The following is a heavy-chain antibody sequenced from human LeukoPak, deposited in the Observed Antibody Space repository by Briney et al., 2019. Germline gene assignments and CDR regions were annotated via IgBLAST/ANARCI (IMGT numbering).Heavy chain of an antibody. Sequence: GRSLRLSCEGSGFIFDDHAFHWVRQAPGKGLEWVSGISWNSGGIVYAGSVKGRFTVSRDNAKKSLFLQMNSLRLEDTALYYCARGGSSGWTSEKGTDVWGQGTTVIVSS. V-gene: IGHV3-9*01. J-gene: IGHJ6*02. D-gene: IGHD6-19*01. CDR2: ISWNSGGI. CDR1: GFIFDDHA. CDR3: ARGGSSGWTSEKGTDV.